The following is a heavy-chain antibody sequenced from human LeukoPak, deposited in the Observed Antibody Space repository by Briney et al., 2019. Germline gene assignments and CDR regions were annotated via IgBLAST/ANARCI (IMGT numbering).Heavy chain of an antibody. CDR3: AKGGNYAPLDY. D-gene: IGHD1-7*01. CDR1: GFTFTDSA. CDR2: ISTSGDDT. Sequence: PGGSLRLSCAGSGFTFTDSAMTWVRQAPGKGLEWVSAISTSGDDTIYTDSVKDRFTISRDNSKNTLYLQMNSLRAEDTAIYYCAKGGNYAPLDYWGQGTLVTVSS. V-gene: IGHV3-23*01. J-gene: IGHJ4*02.